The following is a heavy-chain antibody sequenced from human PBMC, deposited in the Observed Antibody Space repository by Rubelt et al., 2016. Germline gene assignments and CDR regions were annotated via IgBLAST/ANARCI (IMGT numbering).Heavy chain of an antibody. CDR1: GYSISSGYY. CDR3: ARGPYSSGWYGDY. Sequence: QVQLQESGPGLVKPSETLSLTCTVSGYSISSGYYWGWIRQPPGKGLEWIGNVYHSGSTYYNPSLKSRVTISVDTSKNQFSRSLGAVTAADTAVYDCARGPYSSGWYGDYWGQGTMVTVSS. J-gene: IGHJ4*02. D-gene: IGHD6-19*01. CDR2: VYHSGST. V-gene: IGHV4-38-2*02.